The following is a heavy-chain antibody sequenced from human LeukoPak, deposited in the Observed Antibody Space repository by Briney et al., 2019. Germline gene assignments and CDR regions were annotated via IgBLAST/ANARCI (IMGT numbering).Heavy chain of an antibody. J-gene: IGHJ5*02. CDR3: ARQIVVVPAAMVMGWFDP. D-gene: IGHD2-2*01. V-gene: IGHV6-1*01. Sequence: SQTLSLTCAISGDSVSSNSAAWNWIRQSPSRGLEWLGRTYYRPKWYNDYALSVKSRITINPDTSKNQFSLQLNSVTPEDTAVYYCARQIVVVPAAMVMGWFDPWGQGTLVTVSS. CDR1: GDSVSSNSAA. CDR2: TYYRPKWYN.